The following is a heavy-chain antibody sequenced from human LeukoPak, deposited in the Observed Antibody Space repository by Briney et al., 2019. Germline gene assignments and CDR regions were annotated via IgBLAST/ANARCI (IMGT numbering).Heavy chain of an antibody. CDR2: INHSGST. D-gene: IGHD3-22*01. CDR3: ARFDSSGSFFDY. V-gene: IGHV4-34*01. Sequence: SSETLSLTCAVYGGSFSGYYWSWIRQPPGKGLEWIGEINHSGSTNYNPSLKSRVTISVDTSKNQFSLKLSSVTAADTAVYYCARFDSSGSFFDYWGQGTLVTVSS. J-gene: IGHJ4*02. CDR1: GGSFSGYY.